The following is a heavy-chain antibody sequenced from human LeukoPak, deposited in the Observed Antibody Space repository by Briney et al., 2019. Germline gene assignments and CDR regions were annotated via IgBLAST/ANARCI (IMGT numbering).Heavy chain of an antibody. CDR2: IIPIFGTA. CDR3: ARGLVRDYDILTGQLDY. Sequence: SVKVSCKASGGTFSSYAISWVRQAPGQGLEWMGGIIPIFGTANYAQKFQGRVTITADESTSTAYMELSSLRSEDTAVYCCARGLVRDYDILTGQLDYWGQGTLVTVSS. V-gene: IGHV1-69*13. J-gene: IGHJ4*02. D-gene: IGHD3-9*01. CDR1: GGTFSSYA.